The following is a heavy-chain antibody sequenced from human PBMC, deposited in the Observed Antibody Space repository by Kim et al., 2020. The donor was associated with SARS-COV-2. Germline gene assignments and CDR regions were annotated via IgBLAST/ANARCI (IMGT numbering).Heavy chain of an antibody. CDR3: ARARGYGDDTFDY. D-gene: IGHD4-17*01. V-gene: IGHV1-18*01. CDR2: VGAYNGDT. J-gene: IGHJ4*02. CDR1: GYTFTSHG. Sequence: ASVKVSCKASGYTFTSHGISWVRQAPRQGLEWLGWVGAYNGDTNYAQNLQGRVTLTTDTSTITAFLELRSLRSDDTAEYLCARARGYGDDTFDYWGQGIL.